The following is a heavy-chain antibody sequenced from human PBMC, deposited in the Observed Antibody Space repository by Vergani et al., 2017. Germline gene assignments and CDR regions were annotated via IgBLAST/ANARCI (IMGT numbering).Heavy chain of an antibody. D-gene: IGHD2-2*02. CDR2: ISFDGTNE. V-gene: IGHV3-30*18. Sequence: QVQLVESGGGVVQPGTSLRLSCVVSGFALNRHAMYWVRQAPGKGLEWVVGISFDGTNEYYPDLVKGRFTISRDIAKNTLYLQMNSLRAEDTAVYYCAKVGYCSSTSCYTDDAFDIWGQGTMVTVSS. CDR1: GFALNRHA. J-gene: IGHJ3*02. CDR3: AKVGYCSSTSCYTDDAFDI.